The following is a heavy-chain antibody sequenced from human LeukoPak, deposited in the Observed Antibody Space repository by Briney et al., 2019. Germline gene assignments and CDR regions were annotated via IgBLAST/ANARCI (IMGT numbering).Heavy chain of an antibody. Sequence: GGSLRLSCTASGFSLSDYEVNWVRQAPGKGLEWVSYISSSGTIFQADSVKGRFTISRDNAENSAFLQMNSLRAEDTAVYYCARGPEVYYYYYMDVWGKGTTVTISS. CDR3: ARGPEVYYYYYMDV. V-gene: IGHV3-48*03. CDR2: ISSSGTI. CDR1: GFSLSDYE. J-gene: IGHJ6*03.